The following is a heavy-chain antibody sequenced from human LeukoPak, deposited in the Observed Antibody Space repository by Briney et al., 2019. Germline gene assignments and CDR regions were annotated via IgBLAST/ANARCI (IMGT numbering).Heavy chain of an antibody. Sequence: SVKVSCKASGYTFTSYGISWVRQAPGQGLEWMGWISAYNGNTNYAQKLQGRVTMTTDTSTSTAYMELRSLRSDDTAVYYCARDRGSGWSRYYYYMDVWGKGTTVTVSS. J-gene: IGHJ6*03. D-gene: IGHD6-19*01. CDR1: GYTFTSYG. CDR3: ARDRGSGWSRYYYYMDV. CDR2: ISAYNGNT. V-gene: IGHV1-18*01.